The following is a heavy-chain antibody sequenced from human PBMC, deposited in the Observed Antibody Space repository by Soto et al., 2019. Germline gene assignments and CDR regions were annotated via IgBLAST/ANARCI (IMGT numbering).Heavy chain of an antibody. CDR1: GYPLARHG. CDR3: VRDRGYTYGELFDY. V-gene: IGHV1-18*04. D-gene: IGHD5-18*01. CDR2: VSLDNGNT. J-gene: IGHJ4*02. Sequence: QVQLVQSGAEVKKPGASVKVSCKASGYPLARHGISWVRQAPGQGLEWLGWVSLDNGNTNYARKVQGRVAMTTATSTSTAHREMRSLTSDDTAIYYCVRDRGYTYGELFDYWGQGTLVTVSS.